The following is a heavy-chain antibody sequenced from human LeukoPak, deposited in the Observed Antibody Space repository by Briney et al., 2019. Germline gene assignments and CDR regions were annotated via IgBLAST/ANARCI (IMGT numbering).Heavy chain of an antibody. V-gene: IGHV3-53*01. J-gene: IGHJ4*02. CDR1: GFSVSSIY. Sequence: GGSLRLSCAASGFSVSSIYMSWVRQAPGKGLERVAVIYSGGTTYYADSVRGRFTISRDNSKNTLSLQMNSLRVEDTALYYCARDMGFGDLMGYWGQGTLVTVSS. CDR3: ARDMGFGDLMGY. D-gene: IGHD3-10*01. CDR2: IYSGGTT.